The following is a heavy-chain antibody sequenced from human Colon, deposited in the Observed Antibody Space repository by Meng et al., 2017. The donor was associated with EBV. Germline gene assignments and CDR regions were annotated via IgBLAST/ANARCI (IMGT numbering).Heavy chain of an antibody. CDR2: IYYSGST. J-gene: IGHJ4*02. CDR3: ARVSSGWDYFDY. CDR1: AGSVSSGGYY. Sequence: QGQLQESGPGVVKPSQTLSRTCTVSAGSVSSGGYYWTWIRQHPGKGLEWFGHIYYSGSTFYNPSLKRRVIISIDTSKNQFSLNLRSVTAADTAVYYCARVSSGWDYFDYWGQGTLVTVSS. D-gene: IGHD6-19*01. V-gene: IGHV4-31*03.